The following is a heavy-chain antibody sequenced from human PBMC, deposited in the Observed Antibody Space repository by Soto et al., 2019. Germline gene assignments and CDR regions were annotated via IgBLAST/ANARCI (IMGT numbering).Heavy chain of an antibody. CDR1: GGSISSSSYY. CDR2: IYYSGST. V-gene: IGHV4-39*01. Sequence: SETLSLTCTVSGGSISSSSYYWGWIRQPPGKGLEWIGSIYYSGSTYYNPSLKSRVTISVDTSKNQFSLKLSSVTAADTAVYFCARQRAASWYGFYWGQGHLVTVSS. CDR3: ARQRAASWYGFY. D-gene: IGHD2-2*01. J-gene: IGHJ4*02.